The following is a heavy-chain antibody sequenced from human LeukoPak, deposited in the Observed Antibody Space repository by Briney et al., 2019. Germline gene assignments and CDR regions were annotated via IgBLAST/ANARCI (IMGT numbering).Heavy chain of an antibody. Sequence: ASVKVSCKASGYTFTDYYMHWVRQAPGQGLEWMGWINPNSRGTDSAQKFQGRFSMSRDTSISTAYMELSRLRSDDTAVYYCARRAREYSHDAFDIWGQGTMVTVSS. CDR1: GYTFTDYY. V-gene: IGHV1-2*02. J-gene: IGHJ3*02. CDR3: ARRAREYSHDAFDI. D-gene: IGHD5-18*01. CDR2: INPNSRGT.